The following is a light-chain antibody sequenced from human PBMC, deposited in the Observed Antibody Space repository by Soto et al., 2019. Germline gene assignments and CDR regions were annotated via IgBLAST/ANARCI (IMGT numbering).Light chain of an antibody. Sequence: EIMLTQSPGTLSLSPGERVTLSCWASRSVSSRFLAWYQQKPGQAPRVLIYGASSRATGIPDRCSGSGSGSDFTLTISRLEPEDFAVYYWQQYGYSPYTFGQGTKLEIK. CDR3: QQYGYSPYT. CDR1: RSVSSRF. J-gene: IGKJ2*01. CDR2: GAS. V-gene: IGKV3-20*01.